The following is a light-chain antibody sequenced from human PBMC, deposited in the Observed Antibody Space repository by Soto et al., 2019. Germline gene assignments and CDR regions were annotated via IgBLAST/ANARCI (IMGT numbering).Light chain of an antibody. CDR1: SGHSNYA. CDR2: VNRDGSH. J-gene: IGLJ2*01. CDR3: QTWGTGIVV. Sequence: QPVLTQSPSASASLGASVKLTCTLSSGHSNYAIAWHQQQPEKGPRYLMKVNRDGSHNKGDGIPDRFSGSTSGAERYLTISTLQSEDEADYYCQTWGTGIVVFGGGTKLTVL. V-gene: IGLV4-69*01.